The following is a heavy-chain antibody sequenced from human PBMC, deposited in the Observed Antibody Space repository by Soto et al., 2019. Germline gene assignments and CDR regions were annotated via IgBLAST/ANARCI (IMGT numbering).Heavy chain of an antibody. CDR2: ISGSDGKT. CDR1: GFSFGRYA. CDR3: ARWSYLDY. J-gene: IGHJ4*02. V-gene: IGHV3-23*01. Sequence: LRLSCAASGFSFGRYALSWVRQAPGKELEWVSTISGSDGKTFYADSVKGRFSISRDTSQSTLYLQMNSLRADDTATYYCARWSYLDYWGQGNRVIVAS. D-gene: IGHD3-3*01.